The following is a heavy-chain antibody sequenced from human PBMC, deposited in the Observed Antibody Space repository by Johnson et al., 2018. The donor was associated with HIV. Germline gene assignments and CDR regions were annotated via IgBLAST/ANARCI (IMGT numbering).Heavy chain of an antibody. J-gene: IGHJ3*02. Sequence: QVQLVESGGGVVQPGRSLRLSCAASGFTFSNYGMHWVRQAPGKGLEWVAVISYDGSNKYYADSVKGRFTISRDNSKNTLDLQRNSLRAEDTAVYYCARWGYSSSPLDAFDIWGQGTMVTVSS. CDR1: GFTFSNYG. CDR3: ARWGYSSSPLDAFDI. CDR2: ISYDGSNK. V-gene: IGHV3-30*19. D-gene: IGHD6-6*01.